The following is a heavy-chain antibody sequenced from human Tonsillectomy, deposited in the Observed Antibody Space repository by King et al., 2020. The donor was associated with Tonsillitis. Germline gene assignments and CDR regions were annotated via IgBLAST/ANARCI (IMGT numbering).Heavy chain of an antibody. V-gene: IGHV3-30*04. CDR3: ARDYGDYAYDY. D-gene: IGHD4-17*01. CDR2: ISSDENNK. J-gene: IGHJ4*02. CDR1: GFTFSSFS. Sequence: VQLVESGGGVVQPGRSLRLSSAASGFTFSSFSMHWVRQAPGKGLEWVAVISSDENNKYYADSVKGRFTISRDNSENTLYLQMNSLRAEDTAVYYCARDYGDYAYDYWGQGTLVTVSS.